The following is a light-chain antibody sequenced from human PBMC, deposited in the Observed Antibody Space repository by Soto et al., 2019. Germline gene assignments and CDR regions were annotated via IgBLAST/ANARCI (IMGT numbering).Light chain of an antibody. Sequence: EIEMTQSPATLSVSPGEGATLSCRASHSVDSNLAWYQQKPGQAPRLLIYGASTRPTGIPARFSGAGSGTDFTLTISRLEPEDFALYYCQQHDILPITFGQGTRLEIK. CDR3: QQHDILPIT. J-gene: IGKJ5*01. CDR2: GAS. V-gene: IGKV3D-15*02. CDR1: HSVDSN.